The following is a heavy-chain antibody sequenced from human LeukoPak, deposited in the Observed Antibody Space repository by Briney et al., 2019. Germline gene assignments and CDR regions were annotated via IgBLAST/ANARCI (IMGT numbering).Heavy chain of an antibody. D-gene: IGHD6-19*01. CDR3: ATVLVVAGAFDY. V-gene: IGHV1-24*01. Sequence: GASVKVSCKVSGYTLTELSMHWVRQAPGKGLEWMGGFDPEDGETIYAQKFQGRVTMTEDTSTDTAYMKLSSLRSEDTAVYYCATVLVVAGAFDYWGQGTLVTVSS. J-gene: IGHJ4*02. CDR1: GYTLTELS. CDR2: FDPEDGET.